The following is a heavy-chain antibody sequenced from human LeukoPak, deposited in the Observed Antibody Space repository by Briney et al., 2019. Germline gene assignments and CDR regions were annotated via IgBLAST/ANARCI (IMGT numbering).Heavy chain of an antibody. CDR2: INHSGST. V-gene: IGHV4-30-2*01. CDR3: ASSSWRSRSFDY. CDR1: GGSISSGGYY. D-gene: IGHD1-1*01. Sequence: PSQTLSLTCTVSGGSISSGGYYWSWIRQPPGKGLEWIGEINHSGSTNYNPSLKSRVTISVDTSKNQFSLKLSSVTAADTAVYYCASSSWRSRSFDYWGQGTLVTVSS. J-gene: IGHJ4*02.